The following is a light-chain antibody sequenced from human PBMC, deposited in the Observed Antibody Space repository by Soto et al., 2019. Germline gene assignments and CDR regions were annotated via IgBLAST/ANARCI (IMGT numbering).Light chain of an antibody. CDR2: DAS. CDR1: QSISSY. CDR3: QEYNSYTGT. V-gene: IGKV1-5*01. J-gene: IGKJ1*01. Sequence: DIQMTQSPSSLSASVRDRVTITCRASQSISSYLNWYKQKPGEAPKLLIYDASSLQSGVPSRFSGSGSGTEFTLTISSLQPDDFGTYYCQEYNSYTGTFGPGTKVDI.